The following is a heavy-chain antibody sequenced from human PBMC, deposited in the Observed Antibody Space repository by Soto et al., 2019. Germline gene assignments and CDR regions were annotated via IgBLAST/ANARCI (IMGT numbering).Heavy chain of an antibody. Sequence: SETLSLTCAVSCYSISSGYYWGWIRQTPGKGLEWIASIYHSGSTYYNPSLKSRVTISVDTSKNQFSLKLTSVTAADTAVYYCARGAATVTPGWFDPWGQGIMVTVSS. CDR2: IYHSGST. CDR1: CYSISSGYY. V-gene: IGHV4-38-2*01. J-gene: IGHJ5*02. CDR3: ARGAATVTPGWFDP. D-gene: IGHD4-17*01.